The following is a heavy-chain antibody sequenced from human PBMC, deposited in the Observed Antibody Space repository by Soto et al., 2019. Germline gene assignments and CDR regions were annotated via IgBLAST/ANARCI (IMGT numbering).Heavy chain of an antibody. V-gene: IGHV6-1*01. CDR1: GDSVSSNSAA. CDR3: ARAGGDGYNLDY. CDR2: TYYRSKWYN. D-gene: IGHD2-21*01. J-gene: IGHJ4*02. Sequence: SQTLSLTCAISGDSVSSNSAAWNWIRQSPSRGLGWLGRTYYRSKWYNDYAGSVKSRITINPDTSKNQLSLQLNSVTPEDTAVYYCARAGGDGYNLDYWGQGTLVTVSS.